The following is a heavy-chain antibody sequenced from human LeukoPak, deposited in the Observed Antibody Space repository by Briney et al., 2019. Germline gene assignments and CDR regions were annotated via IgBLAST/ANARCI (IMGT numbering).Heavy chain of an antibody. CDR1: GYSISSGYY. D-gene: IGHD3-22*01. V-gene: IGHV4-38-2*02. Sequence: SETLSLTCTVSGYSISSGYYWGWIRQPPGKGLEWIGSIYHSGSTYYNPSLKSRVTISVDTSKNQFSLKLSSVTAADTAVYYCARDKNVYYDSSGYDFDYWGQGTLVTVSS. CDR3: ARDKNVYYDSSGYDFDY. CDR2: IYHSGST. J-gene: IGHJ4*02.